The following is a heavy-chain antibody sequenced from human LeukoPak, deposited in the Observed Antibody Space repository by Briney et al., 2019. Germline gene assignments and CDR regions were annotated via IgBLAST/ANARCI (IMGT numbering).Heavy chain of an antibody. V-gene: IGHV3-30*02. Sequence: PGGSPRLSCAASGFMFSSSGMHWVRQAPGKGLEWVAFIRYDGSNKYYADSVKGRFTISRDNSKNTLYLQMNSLRAEDTAVYYCASSSTYRELLGGFDYWGQGTLVTVSS. CDR3: ASSSTYRELLGGFDY. CDR2: IRYDGSNK. D-gene: IGHD1-26*01. J-gene: IGHJ4*02. CDR1: GFMFSSSG.